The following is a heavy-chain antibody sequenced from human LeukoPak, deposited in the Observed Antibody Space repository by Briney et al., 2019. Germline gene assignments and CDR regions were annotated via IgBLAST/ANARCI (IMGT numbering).Heavy chain of an antibody. CDR2: ISWNSGSI. CDR1: GFTFDDYA. J-gene: IGHJ4*02. Sequence: GGSLRLSCAASGFTFDDYAMHWVRQAPGKGLEWVSGISWNSGSIGYADSVKGRFTISRDNAKNSLYLQMNSLRAEDTALYYCAKDIGPYGTVTTGFDYWGQGTLVTVSS. CDR3: AKDIGPYGTVTTGFDY. V-gene: IGHV3-9*01. D-gene: IGHD4-17*01.